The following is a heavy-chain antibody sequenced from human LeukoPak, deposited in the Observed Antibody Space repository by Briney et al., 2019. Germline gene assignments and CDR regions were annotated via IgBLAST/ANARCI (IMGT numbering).Heavy chain of an antibody. V-gene: IGHV3-30-3*01. CDR1: GFTFSSYA. CDR3: AREVGTTVVTSDAFDI. D-gene: IGHD4-23*01. J-gene: IGHJ3*02. Sequence: GRSLRLSCAASGFTFSSYAMHWVRQAPGKGLEWVAVISYDGSNKYYADSVKGRFTISRDNSKNTLYLQMNSLRAEDTAVYYCAREVGTTVVTSDAFDIWGQGTMVTVSS. CDR2: ISYDGSNK.